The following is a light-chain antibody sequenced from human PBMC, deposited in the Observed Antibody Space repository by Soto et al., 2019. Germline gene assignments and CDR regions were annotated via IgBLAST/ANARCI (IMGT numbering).Light chain of an antibody. CDR2: LGS. J-gene: IGKJ2*01. Sequence: EIVMTQSPLSLPVTPGEPASISCRSSQSLLYINGYNYLDWYLQKPGQSPQLLIYLGSNRTSGVPDRFSGSGLGTDFTLKISRVEAEDVGVYYCMQALQTPNTFGQGTKLEIK. CDR1: QSLLYINGYNY. V-gene: IGKV2-28*01. CDR3: MQALQTPNT.